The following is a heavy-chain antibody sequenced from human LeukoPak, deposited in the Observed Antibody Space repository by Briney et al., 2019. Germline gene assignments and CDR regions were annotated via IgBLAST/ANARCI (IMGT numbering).Heavy chain of an antibody. D-gene: IGHD3-22*01. V-gene: IGHV4-34*01. CDR2: INHSGST. J-gene: IGHJ4*02. CDR1: GGSFSGYY. Sequence: SETLSLNCAVYGGSFSGYYWSWIRQPPGKGLEWIGEINHSGSTNYNPSLKSRVTISVDTSKNQFSLKLSSVTAADTAVYYCARGRGRYDSSGYGGYWGQGTLVTVSS. CDR3: ARGRGRYDSSGYGGY.